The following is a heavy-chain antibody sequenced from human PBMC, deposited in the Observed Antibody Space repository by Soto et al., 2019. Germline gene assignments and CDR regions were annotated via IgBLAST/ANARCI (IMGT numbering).Heavy chain of an antibody. CDR3: ARYKGYRLNWFDP. Sequence: SVKVSCKASGGTFSSYGISWVRQAPGQGLEWMGGIIPIFGTANYAQKFQGRVTITADESTSTAYMELSSLRSEDTAVYYCARYKGYRLNWFDPWGQGTLVTVSS. CDR2: IIPIFGTA. CDR1: GGTFSSYG. J-gene: IGHJ5*02. D-gene: IGHD3-16*02. V-gene: IGHV1-69*13.